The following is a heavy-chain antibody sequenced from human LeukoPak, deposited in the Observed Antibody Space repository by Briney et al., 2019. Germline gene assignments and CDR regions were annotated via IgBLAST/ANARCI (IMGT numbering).Heavy chain of an antibody. CDR3: ARGAWATRLGS. V-gene: IGHV4-34*01. CDR1: GDSLNRYY. D-gene: IGHD2-15*01. Sequence: PAETLSLTCAVYGDSLNRYYWSWVRQPPGEGLEWIGEIYESGTTEYNPSLKSRVTISMVPSKQQFSLSLSSVTAADTAVYYCARGAWATRLGSWGLGTPVIVSS. CDR2: IYESGTT. J-gene: IGHJ4*02.